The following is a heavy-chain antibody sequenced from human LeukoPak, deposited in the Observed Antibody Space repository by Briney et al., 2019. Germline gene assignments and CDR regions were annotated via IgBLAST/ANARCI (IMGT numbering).Heavy chain of an antibody. CDR3: ARARESYDSSGPYGMVV. D-gene: IGHD3-22*01. V-gene: IGHV4-59*08. CDR2: IYYSGST. J-gene: IGHJ6*02. Sequence: SETLSLTCTVSGGSITSYYWSWIRQPPGKGLEWIGYIYYSGSTNYNPSLKSRVTISVDTSKNQFSLKLSSVTAADTAVYYCARARESYDSSGPYGMVVWAQGTTVTVSS. CDR1: GGSITSYY.